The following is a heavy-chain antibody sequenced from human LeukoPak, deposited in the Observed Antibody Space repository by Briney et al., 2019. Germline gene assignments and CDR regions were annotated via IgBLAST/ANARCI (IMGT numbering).Heavy chain of an antibody. D-gene: IGHD5-18*01. V-gene: IGHV1-46*01. J-gene: IGHJ4*02. CDR1: GYTFTSYY. CDR2: INPSGGST. CDR3: ARDRQRGVIQYYFDY. Sequence: ASVKASCKASGYTFTSYYMHWVRQAPGQGLEWMGIINPSGGSTSYAQKFQGRVTMTRDTSTSTVYMELSSLRSEDTAVYYCARDRQRGVIQYYFDYWGQGTLVTVSS.